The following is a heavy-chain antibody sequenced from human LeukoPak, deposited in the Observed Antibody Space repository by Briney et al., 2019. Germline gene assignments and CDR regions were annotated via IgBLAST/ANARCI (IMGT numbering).Heavy chain of an antibody. CDR2: ISSNGGST. Sequence: GGSLRLSCSASGFTFSSYAMHWVRQAPGKGLEYFSAISSNGGSTYYADSVKGRFTISRDNSKNTLYIQMSSLRAEDTAVYYCVKGFMYYCGSGSVPFEYWGQGTLVTVSS. CDR3: VKGFMYYCGSGSVPFEY. J-gene: IGHJ4*02. V-gene: IGHV3-64D*06. CDR1: GFTFSSYA. D-gene: IGHD3-10*01.